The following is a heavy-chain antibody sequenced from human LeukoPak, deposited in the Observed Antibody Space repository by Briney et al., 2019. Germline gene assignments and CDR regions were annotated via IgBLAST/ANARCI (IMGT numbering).Heavy chain of an antibody. CDR2: IIPILGIA. Sequence: SVKVSCKASGYTFTGYYMHWVRQAPGQGLEWMGRIIPILGIANYAQKFQGRVTITADKSTSTAYMELSSLRSEDTAVYYCARDQGDYSTAYWGQGTLVTVSS. CDR3: ARDQGDYSTAY. CDR1: GYTFTGYY. J-gene: IGHJ4*02. V-gene: IGHV1-69*04. D-gene: IGHD4-17*01.